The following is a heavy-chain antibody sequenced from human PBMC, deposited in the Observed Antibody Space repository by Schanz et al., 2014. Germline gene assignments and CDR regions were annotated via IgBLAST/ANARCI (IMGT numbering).Heavy chain of an antibody. J-gene: IGHJ4*02. D-gene: IGHD3-10*01. CDR2: LNPDSGET. V-gene: IGHV1-2*02. CDR3: ARGGVLVLPPGTVKKGNDY. CDR1: GYSFSDYF. Sequence: QVQLVQSGAEVKKPGASVKVSCKTSGYSFSDYFIHWVRQAPGQGLEWMGWLNPDSGETLYAQRFQGRVTLTRDTSIRTAYMDLRSLLSDDAAVYCCARGGVLVLPPGTVKKGNDYWGQGTLVTVS.